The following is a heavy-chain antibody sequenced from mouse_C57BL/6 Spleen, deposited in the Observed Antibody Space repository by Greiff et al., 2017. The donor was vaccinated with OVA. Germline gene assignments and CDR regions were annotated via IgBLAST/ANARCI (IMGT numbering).Heavy chain of an antibody. CDR2: INYDGSST. J-gene: IGHJ2*01. D-gene: IGHD1-1*02. CDR3: ARDVGGYYFDY. CDR1: GFTFSDYY. V-gene: IGHV5-16*01. Sequence: EVQVVESEGGLVQPGSSMKLSCTASGFTFSDYYMAWVRQVPEKGLEWVANINYDGSSTYYLDSLKSRFIISRDNAKNILYLQMSSLKSEDTATYYCARDVGGYYFDYWGQGTTLTVSS.